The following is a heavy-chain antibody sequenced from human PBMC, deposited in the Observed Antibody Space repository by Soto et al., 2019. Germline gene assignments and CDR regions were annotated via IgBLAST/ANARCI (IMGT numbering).Heavy chain of an antibody. D-gene: IGHD6-19*01. CDR1: GFTFSSYA. CDR2: ISGSGGST. J-gene: IGHJ4*02. CDR3: ARGNSIGWNYLDY. Sequence: GGSLRLSCAASGFTFSSYAMSWVRQAPGKGLEWVSAISGSGGSTYYADSVKGRFTVSSDNSKNTLFLQMNGLRADDTAVYYCARGNSIGWNYLDYWAQGTLVTVSS. V-gene: IGHV3-23*01.